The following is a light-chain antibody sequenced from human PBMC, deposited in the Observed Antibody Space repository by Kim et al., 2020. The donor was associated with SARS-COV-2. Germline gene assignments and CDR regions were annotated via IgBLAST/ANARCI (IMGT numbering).Light chain of an antibody. CDR1: QGIRNE. CDR3: LQDDNNPRT. J-gene: IGKJ1*01. CDR2: AAS. V-gene: IGKV1-6*01. Sequence: AIQMTQSPSALSASIGDRVTITCRASQGIRNELGWYQQKPGRAPKLLIYAASSLQSGVPSRFSGSGSGTDFTLTISSLQPEDFATYYCLQDDNNPRTFGQGTKVDIK.